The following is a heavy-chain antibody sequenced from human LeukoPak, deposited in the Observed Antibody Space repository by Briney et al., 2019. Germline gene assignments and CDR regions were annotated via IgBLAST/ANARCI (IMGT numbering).Heavy chain of an antibody. CDR3: ARDVHSSWSFDY. CDR2: ISGSGGST. CDR1: GFTFSSYA. V-gene: IGHV3-23*01. J-gene: IGHJ4*02. Sequence: PGGSLRLSCAASGFTFSSYAMSWVRQAPGKGLEWVSAISGSGGSTYYADSVKGRFTISRDNSKNTLYLQMNSLRAEDTAVYYCARDVHSSWSFDYWGQGTLVTVSS. D-gene: IGHD6-13*01.